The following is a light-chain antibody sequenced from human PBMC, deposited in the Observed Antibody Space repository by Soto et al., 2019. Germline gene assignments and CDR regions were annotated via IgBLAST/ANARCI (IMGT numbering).Light chain of an antibody. Sequence: QPVLTQPPSAPGTPGRRVHLSCYGSISKIGSNPVYWHQQLPGPAPKLHTFRNNQGPAGVPDRFPNSKPRTSASLAISGLRSEDEAYYYCVAWDDSLTVYVFGTG. CDR3: VAWDDSLTVYV. J-gene: IGLJ1*01. V-gene: IGLV1-47*01. CDR2: RNN. CDR1: ISKIGSNP.